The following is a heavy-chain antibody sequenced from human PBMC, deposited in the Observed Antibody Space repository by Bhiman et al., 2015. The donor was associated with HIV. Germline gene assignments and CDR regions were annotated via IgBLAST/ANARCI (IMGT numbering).Heavy chain of an antibody. Sequence: EVQLLESGGDLVQPGGSLRLSCAASGFTFSTYAMSWVRQAPGKGLEWVSTISGSGGSTYYADSVKGRFTISRDNSKNTLYLQMNSLRAEDTAVYYCAKEGGAARAVPNFDYWGQGTLVTVSS. D-gene: IGHD6-6*01. CDR1: GFTFSTYA. V-gene: IGHV3-23*01. CDR3: AKEGGAARAVPNFDY. CDR2: ISGSGGST. J-gene: IGHJ4*02.